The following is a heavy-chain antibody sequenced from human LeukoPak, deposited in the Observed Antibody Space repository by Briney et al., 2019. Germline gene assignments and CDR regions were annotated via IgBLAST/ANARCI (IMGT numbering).Heavy chain of an antibody. V-gene: IGHV4-34*01. D-gene: IGHD2-2*01. CDR3: ARVGNVVVPAAGAFDV. CDR1: GGSFSGYY. CDR2: INHSGST. Sequence: PSETLSLTCAVYGGSFSGYYWSWIRQPPGKGLEWIGEINHSGSTNYNPSLKRRVTISVDTSKNQFSLKLSSVTAADTAVYYCARVGNVVVPAAGAFDVWGQGTMVTVSS. J-gene: IGHJ3*01.